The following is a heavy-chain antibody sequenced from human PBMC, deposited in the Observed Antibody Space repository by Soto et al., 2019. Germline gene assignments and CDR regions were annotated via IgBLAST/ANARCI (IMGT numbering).Heavy chain of an antibody. CDR1: GFTFSSDS. V-gene: IGHV3-21*01. CDR2: ISSSSSYI. D-gene: IGHD1-7*01. J-gene: IGHJ4*02. Sequence: EVQLVESGGGLVKPVGSLRLNFAASGFTFSSDSMNWVRQPPGKGLEWVSSISSSSSYIYYADSVKGLFTISRDNAQNSLYLQMNRMRAEDTAVYYCARAGTTVDYWGQGTLVTVSS. CDR3: ARAGTTVDY.